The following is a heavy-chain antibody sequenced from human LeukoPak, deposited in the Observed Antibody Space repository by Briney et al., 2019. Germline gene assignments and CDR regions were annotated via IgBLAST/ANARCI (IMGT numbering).Heavy chain of an antibody. CDR2: LGVAGDR. Sequence: GGSLRLSCAASGFSFSNNDMHWVRQFSGKGLEWVSGLGVAGDRYYPVSVRGRFTVSRDRAGTYLYLQMNSLSAGDTAVYYCARGHYYGSGGDTFDVWGKGTMVIVSS. J-gene: IGHJ3*01. CDR1: GFSFSNND. V-gene: IGHV3-13*01. CDR3: ARGHYYGSGGDTFDV. D-gene: IGHD3-10*01.